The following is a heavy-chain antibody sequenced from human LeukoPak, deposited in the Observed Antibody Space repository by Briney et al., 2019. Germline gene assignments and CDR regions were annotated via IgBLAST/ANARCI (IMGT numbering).Heavy chain of an antibody. D-gene: IGHD3-10*01. Sequence: PSETLSLTCAVSGGSVSSGSYFWSWIRQPPGKGLEWIGYVYYRGSTNYNSSLKSRVTISVDTSKNQFSLKLSSVTAADTAVYYCASKIRDSEVGFWGQGTLVTVSS. CDR2: VYYRGST. CDR1: GGSVSSGSYF. J-gene: IGHJ4*02. V-gene: IGHV4-61*01. CDR3: ASKIRDSEVGF.